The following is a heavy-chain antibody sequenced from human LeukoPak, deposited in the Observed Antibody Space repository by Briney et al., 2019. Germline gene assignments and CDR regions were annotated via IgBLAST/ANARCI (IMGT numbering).Heavy chain of an antibody. J-gene: IGHJ3*02. CDR1: GFTFSSYA. CDR3: ARGRSITLLRGVAMSDGFDI. Sequence: PGGSLRLPCAASGFTFSSYAMSWVRQAPGKGLEWVSFIDTSGSYIYYGDSLKGRVTISRDNAKNSLYLQMNGLRAEDTAVYYCARGRSITLLRGVAMSDGFDIWGQGAMVTVSS. D-gene: IGHD3-10*01. V-gene: IGHV3-21*01. CDR2: IDTSGSYI.